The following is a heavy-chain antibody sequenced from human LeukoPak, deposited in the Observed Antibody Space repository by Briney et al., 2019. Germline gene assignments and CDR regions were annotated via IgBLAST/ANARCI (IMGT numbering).Heavy chain of an antibody. Sequence: SETLSLTCAVSGGSISSDNWWSWIRQPPGKGLEWIGEVLRSGSTNYNPSLKSRVTISVHTSRNQFSLRLSSVTAADTAVYYCASIGLVVVGTDYYYYGIDVWGQGTTVTVSS. J-gene: IGHJ6*02. D-gene: IGHD6-13*01. V-gene: IGHV4-4*02. CDR3: ASIGLVVVGTDYYYYGIDV. CDR2: VLRSGST. CDR1: GGSISSDNW.